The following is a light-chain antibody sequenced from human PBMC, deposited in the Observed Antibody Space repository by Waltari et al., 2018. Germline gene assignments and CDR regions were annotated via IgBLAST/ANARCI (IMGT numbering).Light chain of an antibody. J-gene: IGKJ2*01. CDR2: HAS. CDR1: QNVGGY. CDR3: QQYGGSPPMYT. V-gene: IGKV3-11*01. Sequence: EIVLTQSPATLSLSPGDRATLSCRASQNVGGYLAWFQQKPGQAPRLLIYHASNRATGLPARFSGSGSGTDFTLTISSLEPEDFAIYYCQQYGGSPPMYTFGQGTKLEIK.